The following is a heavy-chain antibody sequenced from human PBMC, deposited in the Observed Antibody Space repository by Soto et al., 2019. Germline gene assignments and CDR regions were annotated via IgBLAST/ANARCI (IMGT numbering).Heavy chain of an antibody. CDR2: ISSDESSK. V-gene: IGHV3-30*18. CDR1: GFSFSDYG. Sequence: QVQLVESGGGVVQPGRSLRLSCAASGFSFSDYGMHWVRQAPGKGLEWVAVISSDESSKYYADSVKGRFTISRDNSKNTLYLQMNSLRAEDTAVYYCAKEGGNSYYYYGMDVWGQGTTATVSS. CDR3: AKEGGNSYYYYGMDV. J-gene: IGHJ6*02. D-gene: IGHD2-21*02.